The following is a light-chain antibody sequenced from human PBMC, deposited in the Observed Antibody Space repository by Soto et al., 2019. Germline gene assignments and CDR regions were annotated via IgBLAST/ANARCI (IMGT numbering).Light chain of an antibody. CDR3: QQYENWPG. V-gene: IGKV2-30*01. CDR2: KVS. CDR1: QSLVYSDGNTY. J-gene: IGKJ4*01. Sequence: DVVMTQSPLSLPVTLAQPASISCRSSQSLVYSDGNTYLTWFQQKPGQSPRRLIYKVSTRDSGVPDRFSGSGSGTDFTLKISRVEAEDVGVYYCQQYENWPGFGGGTKVDIK.